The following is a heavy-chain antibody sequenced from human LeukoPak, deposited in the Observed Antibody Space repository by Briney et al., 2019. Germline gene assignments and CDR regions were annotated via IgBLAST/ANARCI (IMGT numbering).Heavy chain of an antibody. V-gene: IGHV5-51*01. CDR1: GYSFPNYW. D-gene: IGHD6-13*01. CDR3: ARGPLTASGHFDF. J-gene: IGHJ4*02. Sequence: GEPLQSSSQAAGYSFPNYWIGWVRQKPGKGLEYMGISYTGGSDDRYNPSFQGQVTISAEKSINTAYRQWSSLKASDTALYYCARGPLTASGHFDFWGRGTLVTVSS. CDR2: SYTGGSDD.